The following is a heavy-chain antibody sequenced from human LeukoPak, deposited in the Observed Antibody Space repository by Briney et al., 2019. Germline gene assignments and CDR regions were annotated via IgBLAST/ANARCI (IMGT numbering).Heavy chain of an antibody. CDR3: ATDRDNSDWQKRFDS. CDR2: IKYDGSLK. Sequence: GGSLRLSCVASGFSFSSYWMAWVRQAPGKGLEWVANIKYDGSLKFYVDSVKGRFTISRDNAKNSLYLEMNSLRAEDTAVYYCATDRDNSDWQKRFDSWGQGTLVTVTP. D-gene: IGHD2-21*02. V-gene: IGHV3-7*01. CDR1: GFSFSSYW. J-gene: IGHJ4*02.